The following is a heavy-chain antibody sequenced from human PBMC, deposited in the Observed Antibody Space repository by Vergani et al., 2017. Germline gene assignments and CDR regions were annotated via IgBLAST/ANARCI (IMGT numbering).Heavy chain of an antibody. D-gene: IGHD3-10*01. J-gene: IGHJ5*02. CDR3: AKDRLITMVRGPENHPNWFDP. CDR2: ISGSCGST. V-gene: IGHV3-23*01. Sequence: EVQLLESGGGLVQPGGSLRLSCAASGFTFSSYAMSWVRQAPGKGLEWVSAISGSCGSTYYADSVKGRFTIYRDNSKNTLYLQMNSLRAEDTAVYYCAKDRLITMVRGPENHPNWFDPWGQGTLVTVSS. CDR1: GFTFSSYA.